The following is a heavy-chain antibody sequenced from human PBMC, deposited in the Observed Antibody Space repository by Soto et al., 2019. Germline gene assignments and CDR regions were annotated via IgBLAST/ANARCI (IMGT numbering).Heavy chain of an antibody. CDR1: GFTFSSYW. V-gene: IGHV3-7*01. J-gene: IGHJ4*02. CDR3: ARDRTYYDYIWGSYRPYYFDY. CDR2: IKQDGSEK. Sequence: GGSLRLSCAASGFTFSSYWVSWVRQAPGKGLEWVANIKQDGSEKFYVDSVKGRFTISRDNAKNSLYLQMNSLRAEDTAVYYCARDRTYYDYIWGSYRPYYFDYWGQGTLVTVSS. D-gene: IGHD3-16*02.